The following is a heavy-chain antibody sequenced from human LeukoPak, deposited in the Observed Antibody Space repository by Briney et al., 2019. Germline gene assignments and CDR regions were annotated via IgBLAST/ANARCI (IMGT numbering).Heavy chain of an antibody. D-gene: IGHD5-24*01. V-gene: IGHV3-30*03. Sequence: PGGSLRLSCAGSGFTFGHYGMHWVRQAPGKGLEWVAVISYDGTEKHYGDSVKGRFSISRDDSKSTVHLQMNSLTGEDTAVYYCARDHHQEMATIPTFDYWGQGTLVTVSS. CDR3: ARDHHQEMATIPTFDY. J-gene: IGHJ4*02. CDR2: ISYDGTEK. CDR1: GFTFGHYG.